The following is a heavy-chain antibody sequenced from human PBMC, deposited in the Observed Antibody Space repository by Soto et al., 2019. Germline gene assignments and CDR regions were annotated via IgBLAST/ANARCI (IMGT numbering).Heavy chain of an antibody. CDR2: IIPIFGTA. CDR1: EGTFSIYA. Sequence: SVKVSCKASEGTFSIYAISWVLQAPGQGLEWMGGIIPIFGTANYAQKFQGRVTITADESTSTAYMELSSLRSEDTAVYYCARGKKVPLLSSSRNCYYRYLMYFSAQRSTVIGSS. V-gene: IGHV1-69*13. CDR3: ARGKKVPLLSSSRNCYYRYLMYF. D-gene: IGHD2-2*01. J-gene: IGHJ6*02.